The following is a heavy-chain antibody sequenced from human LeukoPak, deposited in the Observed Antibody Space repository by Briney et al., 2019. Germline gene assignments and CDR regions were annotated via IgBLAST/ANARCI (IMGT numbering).Heavy chain of an antibody. Sequence: GGSLRLSCAASGFTFSNAWMTWVRQAPGKGLEWVGRIKSKTDGGTTDYAAPVKGRVTISRDDSKNTLYLQMNSLKTEDTAVYYCTTTNFDWLYTVDYWGQGTLVTVSS. CDR1: GFTFSNAW. V-gene: IGHV3-15*01. D-gene: IGHD3-9*01. J-gene: IGHJ4*02. CDR3: TTTNFDWLYTVDY. CDR2: IKSKTDGGTT.